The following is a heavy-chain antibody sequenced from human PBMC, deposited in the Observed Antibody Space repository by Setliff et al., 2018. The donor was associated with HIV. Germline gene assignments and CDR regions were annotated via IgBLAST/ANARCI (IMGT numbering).Heavy chain of an antibody. Sequence: SETLSLTCTVSGGSISSNYWSWMRQPPGKGLEWIGEINHSGSTNYNPSLKSRVTMSVDKSKNQFSLRLSSVTAADTAVYYCARARRAGSGPKYFQHWGQGTLVTVSS. J-gene: IGHJ1*01. CDR3: ARARRAGSGPKYFQH. V-gene: IGHV4-59*12. CDR1: GGSISSNY. CDR2: INHSGST. D-gene: IGHD2-15*01.